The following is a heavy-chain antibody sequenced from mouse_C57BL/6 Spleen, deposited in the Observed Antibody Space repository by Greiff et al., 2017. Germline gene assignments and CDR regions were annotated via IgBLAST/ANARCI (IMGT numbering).Heavy chain of an antibody. D-gene: IGHD1-1*01. Sequence: EVKVVESGGGLVKPGGSLKLSCAASGFTFSDYGMHWVRQAPEKGLEWVAYISSGSSTIYYADTVKGRFTISRDNAKNTLFLQMTSLRSEDTAMYYCARTDYYGSHYYAMDYWGQGTSVTVSS. J-gene: IGHJ4*01. CDR3: ARTDYYGSHYYAMDY. V-gene: IGHV5-17*01. CDR1: GFTFSDYG. CDR2: ISSGSSTI.